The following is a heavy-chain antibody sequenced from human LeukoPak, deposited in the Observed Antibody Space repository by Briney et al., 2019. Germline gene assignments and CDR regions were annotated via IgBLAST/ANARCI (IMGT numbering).Heavy chain of an antibody. CDR3: AKGQQWLARAAYFDY. CDR1: GFTFSSYG. CDR2: ISYDESNK. D-gene: IGHD6-19*01. V-gene: IGHV3-30*18. Sequence: GGSLRLSCAASGFTFSSYGMHWVRQAPGKGLEWVAVISYDESNKYYADSVKGRFTISRDNSKNTLYLQMNSLRAEDTAVYYCAKGQQWLARAAYFDYWGQGTLVTVSS. J-gene: IGHJ4*02.